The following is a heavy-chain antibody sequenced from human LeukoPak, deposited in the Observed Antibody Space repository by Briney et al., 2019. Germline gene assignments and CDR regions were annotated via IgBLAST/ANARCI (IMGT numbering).Heavy chain of an antibody. CDR1: TFTVASNY. Sequence: GGSLRLSCAVSTFTVASNYMSWVRQTPGKGLVWVSDIYQGGSTYYSDSAKGRFTISRDISKNTLHLQMNNLRVDDTAVYYCARVRDVYNHVFENWGQGTLVTAS. V-gene: IGHV3-53*01. D-gene: IGHD5-24*01. CDR3: ARVRDVYNHVFEN. J-gene: IGHJ4*02. CDR2: IYQGGST.